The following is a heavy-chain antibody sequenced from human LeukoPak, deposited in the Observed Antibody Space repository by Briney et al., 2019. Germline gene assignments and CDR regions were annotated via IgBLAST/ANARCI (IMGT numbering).Heavy chain of an antibody. CDR2: VSYSGTN. CDR3: ASLVTLRS. Sequence: SETLSLTCTVSGAPVSSSSYYWGWIRQPPGKGLEWIGSVSYSGTNYNNPSLKSRVSISIDTSKNQFSVKLTSVTAADTAMYYCASLVTLRSWGQGTLVTVSS. V-gene: IGHV4-39*01. D-gene: IGHD2-21*02. J-gene: IGHJ5*02. CDR1: GAPVSSSSYY.